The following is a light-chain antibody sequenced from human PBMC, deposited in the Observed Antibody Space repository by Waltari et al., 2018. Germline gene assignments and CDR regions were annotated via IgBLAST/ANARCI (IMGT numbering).Light chain of an antibody. CDR3: AAWDDSLSGPV. V-gene: IGLV1-47*01. CDR1: SSNIGSTY. CDR2: RNN. Sequence: QSVLTQPPSASGTPGQRVTISCSGSSSNIGSTYVYWYQPLPGTAPKRLSYRNNQRPSGVPDRVSGSKSGTSASLASSGLRSEDEADYYCAAWDDSLSGPVFGGGTKLTVL. J-gene: IGLJ3*02.